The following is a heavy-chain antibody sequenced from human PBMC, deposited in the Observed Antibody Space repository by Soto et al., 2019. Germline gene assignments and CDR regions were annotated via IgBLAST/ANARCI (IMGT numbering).Heavy chain of an antibody. CDR2: IYYSGST. V-gene: IGHV4-59*01. CDR1: GGSISSYY. CDR3: ARAGEMVGHDSTTGMDT. D-gene: IGHD3-10*01. Sequence: SETLSLTCTVSGGSISSYYWSWIRQPPGKGLEWIGYIYYSGSTNYNPSLKSRVTISVDTSKNQFSLKLSSVTAADTAVYYCARAGEMVGHDSTTGMDTLGQGTTLPVSS. J-gene: IGHJ6*02.